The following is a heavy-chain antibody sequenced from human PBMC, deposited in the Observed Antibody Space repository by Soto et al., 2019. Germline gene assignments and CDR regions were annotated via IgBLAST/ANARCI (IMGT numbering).Heavy chain of an antibody. CDR2: ISYAGSNK. CDR3: ARSEGYYDSSGYYFYYGMDV. D-gene: IGHD3-22*01. V-gene: IGHV3-30-3*01. CDR1: GFTFSSYA. Sequence: HPGGSLRLSCEASGFTFSSYAMHWVRQAPGKGLEWVAVISYAGSNKYYADSVKGRFTISRDNSKNTLYLQMNSLRAEDTAVYYCARSEGYYDSSGYYFYYGMDVWGQGTTVTVSS. J-gene: IGHJ6*02.